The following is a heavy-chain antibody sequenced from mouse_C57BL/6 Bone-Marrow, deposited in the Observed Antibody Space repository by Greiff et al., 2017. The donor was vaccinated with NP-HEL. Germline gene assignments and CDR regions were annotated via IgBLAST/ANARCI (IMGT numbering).Heavy chain of an antibody. CDR2: ISAGGSYT. Sequence: EVQLVESGGGLVKPGGSLKLSCAASGFTFSSYAMSWVRQTPEKRLEWVATISAGGSYTYYPDNVKGRFTISRDNAKNNLYLQMSHLKSEDTAMYYCARDGDGSSPAWFAYWGQGTLVTVSA. D-gene: IGHD1-1*01. CDR1: GFTFSSYA. V-gene: IGHV5-4*01. CDR3: ARDGDGSSPAWFAY. J-gene: IGHJ3*01.